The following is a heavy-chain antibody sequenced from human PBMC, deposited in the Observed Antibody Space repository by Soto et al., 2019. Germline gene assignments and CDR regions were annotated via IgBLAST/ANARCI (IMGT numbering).Heavy chain of an antibody. CDR2: ISGSGGST. Sequence: EVQLLESGGGLVQPGGSLRLSCAASGFTFSSYAMSWVRQAPGKGLEWVSAISGSGGSTYYADSVKGRFTISRDKSKNTLYLQMNSLRAEDTAVYYCAKDSNGGITIFGYWGQGTLVTVSS. CDR1: GFTFSSYA. D-gene: IGHD3-3*01. CDR3: AKDSNGGITIFGY. J-gene: IGHJ4*02. V-gene: IGHV3-23*01.